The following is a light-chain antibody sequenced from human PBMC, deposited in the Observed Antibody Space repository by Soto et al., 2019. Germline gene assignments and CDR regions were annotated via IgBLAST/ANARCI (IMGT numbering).Light chain of an antibody. Sequence: DIQMTQSPSSLSASVGDRVTITCRASQNINTYLNWYRQKSGKAPELLIFLASTLQTGVPSRFSGSGSGTNFSLTISGLQPDDFATYYCQQSFSNMVTFGGGTKVQI. V-gene: IGKV1-39*01. J-gene: IGKJ4*01. CDR1: QNINTY. CDR3: QQSFSNMVT. CDR2: LAS.